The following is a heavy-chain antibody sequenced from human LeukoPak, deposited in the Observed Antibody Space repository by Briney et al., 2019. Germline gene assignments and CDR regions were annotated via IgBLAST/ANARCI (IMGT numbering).Heavy chain of an antibody. D-gene: IGHD6-6*01. J-gene: IGHJ5*02. Sequence: TETLSLTCTVSGGSISSYYWSWIRQPPGRGLEWIGYIYYSGSTNYNPSLKSRVTISVDTSKDQLSLKLSSVTAADTAVYYCARGSMSGRPDNWFDPWGQGILVTVSS. CDR1: GGSISSYY. V-gene: IGHV4-59*01. CDR2: IYYSGST. CDR3: ARGSMSGRPDNWFDP.